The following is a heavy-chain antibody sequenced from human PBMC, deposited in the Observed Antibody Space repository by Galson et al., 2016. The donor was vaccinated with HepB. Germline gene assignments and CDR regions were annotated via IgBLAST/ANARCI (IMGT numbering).Heavy chain of an antibody. V-gene: IGHV4-61*01. CDR2: ITYSGCT. CDR1: GDSITSGRYY. D-gene: IGHD1-26*01. J-gene: IGHJ4*02. Sequence: SETLSLTCTVSGDSITSGRYYWSWMRQPPGKGLEWIGFITYSGCTNSNSSLRSRVTISVGMSKNQFPLKLTTVTAADTAVYYCARDNSGSYVDYWGQGILVTVSS. CDR3: ARDNSGSYVDY.